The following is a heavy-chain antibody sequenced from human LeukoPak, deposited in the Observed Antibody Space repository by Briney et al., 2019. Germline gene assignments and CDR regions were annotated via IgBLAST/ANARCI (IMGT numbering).Heavy chain of an antibody. D-gene: IGHD3-10*01. CDR2: VDPEDGET. CDR1: GYTFTDYY. V-gene: IGHV1-69-2*01. J-gene: IGHJ5*02. Sequence: GASVKVSCKASGYTFTDYYMHWVQQAPGKGLEWMGRVDPEDGETIYAEKFQGRVTITADTSTDTAYMELSSLRSEDTAVYYCARDLSEWFGDRGWFDPWGQGTLVTVSS. CDR3: ARDLSEWFGDRGWFDP.